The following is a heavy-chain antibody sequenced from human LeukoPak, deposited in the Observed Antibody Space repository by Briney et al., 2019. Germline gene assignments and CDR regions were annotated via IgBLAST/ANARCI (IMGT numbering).Heavy chain of an antibody. CDR3: TKDRVPNGGSRDFDM. V-gene: IGHV3-23*01. J-gene: IGHJ4*02. Sequence: GGSLRLSCAASGFAFSTQDMDWVRQAPGKGLEWVSYIGASSASTCYADSVKGQFTISRDNSKNTLYLQMNSLRAEDTAVYFCTKDRVPNGGSRDFDMWGQGTLVTVSS. D-gene: IGHD3-10*01. CDR2: IGASSAST. CDR1: GFAFSTQD.